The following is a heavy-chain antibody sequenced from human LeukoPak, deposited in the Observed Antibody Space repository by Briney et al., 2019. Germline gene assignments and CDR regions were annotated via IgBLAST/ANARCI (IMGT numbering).Heavy chain of an antibody. CDR3: ATAPYYDFWSGDDY. V-gene: IGHV1-2*02. Sequence: ASVKVSCKASGYTFTGYYMHWVRQAPGQGLEWMGWINPNSGGTNYAQKFQGRVTMTRDTSISTAYMELSRLRSDDTAVYYCATAPYYDFWSGDDYWGQGTLVTVSS. D-gene: IGHD3-3*01. CDR1: GYTFTGYY. CDR2: INPNSGGT. J-gene: IGHJ4*02.